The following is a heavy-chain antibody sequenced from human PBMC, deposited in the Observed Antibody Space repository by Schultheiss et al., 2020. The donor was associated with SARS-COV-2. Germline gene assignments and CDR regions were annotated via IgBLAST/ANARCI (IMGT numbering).Heavy chain of an antibody. CDR3: ARSLGYCSGGSCYDPDTNYYYYGMDV. Sequence: SETLSLTCTVSGGSISSYYWSWIRQPAGKGLEWIGRIYTSGSTNYNPSLKSRVTMSVDTSKNQFSLKLSSVTAADTAVYYCARSLGYCSGGSCYDPDTNYYYYGMDVWGQGTTVTVSS. D-gene: IGHD2-15*01. V-gene: IGHV4-4*07. CDR1: GGSISSYY. CDR2: IYTSGST. J-gene: IGHJ6*02.